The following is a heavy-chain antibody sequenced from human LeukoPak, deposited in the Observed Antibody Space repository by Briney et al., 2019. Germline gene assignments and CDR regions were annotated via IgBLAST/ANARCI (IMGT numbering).Heavy chain of an antibody. CDR3: ARSYDRPYYLDY. J-gene: IGHJ4*02. CDR2: IYYSGST. Sequence: PSETLSLTCTVSGGSISSYYWSWIRQPPGKGLEWIGYIYYSGSTNYNPSLKSRVTISVDTSKNQFSLKLSSVTAADTAVYYCARSYDRPYYLDYWGQGTLVTVSS. D-gene: IGHD3-22*01. V-gene: IGHV4-59*01. CDR1: GGSISSYY.